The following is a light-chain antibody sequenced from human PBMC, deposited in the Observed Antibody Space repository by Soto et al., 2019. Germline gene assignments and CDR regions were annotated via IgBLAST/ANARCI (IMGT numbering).Light chain of an antibody. CDR3: QQLYSYPRT. V-gene: IGKV1-9*01. CDR2: AAS. Sequence: DIPLTQSPSFLSASVGDRVTITCRASQGISSYLAWYQQKPGKAPKLLIYAASTLQSEVPSRFSGSGSGTEFTRTISNLQPEDFATYYWQQLYSYPRTFGQGAKVEIK. J-gene: IGKJ1*01. CDR1: QGISSY.